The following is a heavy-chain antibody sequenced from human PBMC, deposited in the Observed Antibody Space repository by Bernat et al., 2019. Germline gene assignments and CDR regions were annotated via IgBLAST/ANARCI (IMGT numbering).Heavy chain of an antibody. D-gene: IGHD3-10*01. V-gene: IGHV3-30-3*01. J-gene: IGHJ6*02. Sequence: QVQLVESGGGVVQPGRSLRLSCAASGFTFSSYAMHWVRQAPGKGLEWVAVISYDGSNKYYADSVKGRFTISRDNSKNTLYLQMNSLGAEDTAVYYCARVSGYYGSGSYTYYYYGMDVWGQGTTVTVSS. CDR3: ARVSGYYGSGSYTYYYYGMDV. CDR2: ISYDGSNK. CDR1: GFTFSSYA.